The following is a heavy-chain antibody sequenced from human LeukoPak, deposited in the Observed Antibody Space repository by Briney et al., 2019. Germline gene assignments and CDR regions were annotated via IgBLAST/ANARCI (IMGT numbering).Heavy chain of an antibody. V-gene: IGHV4-39*01. D-gene: IGHD3-10*01. CDR1: GDSVSNTNYY. J-gene: IGHJ4*02. CDR2: FYYSGNT. Sequence: PSETLSLICTVSGDSVSNTNYYWGWIRQPPGKGLEWIGTFYYSGNTYDNPSLKSRVTISVDTSKNQFSLILSSVTAADTAVYYCANLYNSGSYFGHWGQGALITVSS. CDR3: ANLYNSGSYFGH.